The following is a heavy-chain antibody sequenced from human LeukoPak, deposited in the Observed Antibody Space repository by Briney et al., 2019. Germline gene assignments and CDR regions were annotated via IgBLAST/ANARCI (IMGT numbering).Heavy chain of an antibody. D-gene: IGHD3-3*02. CDR3: ASSGYGILYYFDY. V-gene: IGHV3-7*01. CDR1: GFTFSSYW. Sequence: GGSLRLSCAASGFTFSSYWMSWVRQAPGKGLEWVANIKQDGSEKYYVDSVKGRFTISRDSAKNSLYLQMNSLRAEDTAVYYCASSGYGILYYFDYWGQGTLVTVSS. CDR2: IKQDGSEK. J-gene: IGHJ4*02.